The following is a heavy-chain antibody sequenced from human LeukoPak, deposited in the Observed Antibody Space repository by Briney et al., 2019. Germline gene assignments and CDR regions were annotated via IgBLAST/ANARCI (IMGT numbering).Heavy chain of an antibody. V-gene: IGHV4-31*03. CDR3: ARDLGGTVSEDAFGI. J-gene: IGHJ3*02. CDR2: IYYSGDT. CDR1: GGSISSGGHY. Sequence: SQTLSLICTVSGGSISSGGHYWSWIRQYPGKGLEWIGYIYYSGDTYYNPSLETRVTISLDTSKNQFSLKVTSVTAADMAVYYCARDLGGTVSEDAFGIWGQGTMVTVSS. D-gene: IGHD4-17*01.